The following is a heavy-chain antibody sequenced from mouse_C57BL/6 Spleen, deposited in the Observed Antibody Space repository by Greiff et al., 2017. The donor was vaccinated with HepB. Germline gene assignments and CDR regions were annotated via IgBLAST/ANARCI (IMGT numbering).Heavy chain of an antibody. CDR3: ARGEVANYAMDY. J-gene: IGHJ4*01. D-gene: IGHD1-1*02. CDR1: GFTINDCY. Sequence: EVKLQQSGAELVKPGASVKLSCTASGFTINDCYMPWVKRRPEQGLEWIGRFDPEDGENKYAPKFQGKATITVDTSSNTAYMQLSSLTSEDTAVYYCARGEVANYAMDYWGQGTSVTVSS. V-gene: IGHV14-2*01. CDR2: FDPEDGEN.